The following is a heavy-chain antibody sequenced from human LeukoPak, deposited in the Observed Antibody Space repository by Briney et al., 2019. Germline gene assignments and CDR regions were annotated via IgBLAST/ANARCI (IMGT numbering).Heavy chain of an antibody. Sequence: SGPSLRLSCAASGFTFDTYGMLWVRQAPGKGLEWVAVIAYDGSNRYYADSVQGRFTISRDNSKNTLYLQMNSLRGEDTAVYYCAKEKAIGTINYGLDVWGQGTTVTVSS. CDR2: IAYDGSNR. D-gene: IGHD1-1*01. CDR1: GFTFDTYG. J-gene: IGHJ6*02. V-gene: IGHV3-30*18. CDR3: AKEKAIGTINYGLDV.